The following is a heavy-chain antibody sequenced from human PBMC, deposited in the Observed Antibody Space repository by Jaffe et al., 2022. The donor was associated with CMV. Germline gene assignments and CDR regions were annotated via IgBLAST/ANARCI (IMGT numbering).Heavy chain of an antibody. V-gene: IGHV1-3*01. CDR3: ARMSLGYYYMDV. Sequence: QVQLVQSGAEVKKPGASVKVSCKASGYTFTSYAMHWVRQAPGQRLEWMGWINAGNGNTKYSQKFQGRVTITRDTSASTAYMELSSLRSEDTAVYYCARMSLGYYYMDVWGKGTTVTVSS. CDR2: INAGNGNT. CDR1: GYTFTSYA. J-gene: IGHJ6*03. D-gene: IGHD3-16*01.